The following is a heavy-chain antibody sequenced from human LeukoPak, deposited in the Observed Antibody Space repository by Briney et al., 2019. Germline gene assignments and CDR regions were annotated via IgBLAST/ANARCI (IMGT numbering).Heavy chain of an antibody. D-gene: IGHD1-14*01. Sequence: HPGGSLRLSCAASGFTFSSYAMHWVRQAPGKGLEWVAVISYDGSNKYYADSVKGRFTISRDNSKNTLYLQMNSLRAEVTAVYYCARDRGRKRPQNAFDIWGQGTMVTVSS. CDR2: ISYDGSNK. CDR1: GFTFSSYA. CDR3: ARDRGRKRPQNAFDI. V-gene: IGHV3-30*04. J-gene: IGHJ3*02.